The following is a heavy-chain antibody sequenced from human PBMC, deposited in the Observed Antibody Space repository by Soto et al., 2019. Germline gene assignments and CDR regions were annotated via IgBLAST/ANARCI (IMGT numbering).Heavy chain of an antibody. V-gene: IGHV1-69*12. Sequence: QVQLVQSGAEVKKPGSSVKVSCKASGGTFSSYAISWVRQAPGQGLEWMGGIIPIFGTANYAQKFQGRVTVTADESTSADYMGLSSLRSEDTAVYYCARGHCSGGSCYSGPYYYGMDVWGQGTTVTVSS. J-gene: IGHJ6*02. CDR1: GGTFSSYA. D-gene: IGHD2-15*01. CDR3: ARGHCSGGSCYSGPYYYGMDV. CDR2: IIPIFGTA.